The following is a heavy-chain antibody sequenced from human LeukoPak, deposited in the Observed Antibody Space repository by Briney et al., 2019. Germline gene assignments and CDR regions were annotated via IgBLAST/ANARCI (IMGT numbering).Heavy chain of an antibody. J-gene: IGHJ5*02. CDR3: ARHSLPYCSSTSCSRLGNWFDP. Sequence: SETLSLTCTVSGGXISSSSYYWGWIRQPPGKGLEWIGSIYYSGSTYYNPSLKSRVTISVDTSKNQFSLKLSSVTAADTAVYYCARHSLPYCSSTSCSRLGNWFDPWGQGTLVTVSS. CDR1: GGXISSSSYY. CDR2: IYYSGST. D-gene: IGHD2-2*01. V-gene: IGHV4-39*01.